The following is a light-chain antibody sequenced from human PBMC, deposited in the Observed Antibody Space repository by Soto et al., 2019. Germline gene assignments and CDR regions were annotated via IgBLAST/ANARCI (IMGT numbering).Light chain of an antibody. J-gene: IGKJ1*01. V-gene: IGKV3-20*01. CDR2: GAS. CDR3: QLYGSSPGT. Sequence: EIVLTQSPGTLSLSPGERATLSCRASQSVGSGSLAWYQHKPGQAPRLLIYGASNRATGSPDRFSGSGSGTDFTLTISRLEPVDFAVYYCQLYGSSPGTFGQGTKVEIK. CDR1: QSVGSGS.